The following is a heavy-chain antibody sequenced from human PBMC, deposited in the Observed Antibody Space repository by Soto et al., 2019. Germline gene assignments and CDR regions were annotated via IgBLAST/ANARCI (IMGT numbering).Heavy chain of an antibody. CDR1: GGSFSGYY. D-gene: IGHD3-10*01. V-gene: IGHV4-34*01. J-gene: IGHJ4*02. Sequence: SETLSLTCAVYGGSFSGYYWSWIRQPPGKGLEWIGEINHSGSTTYNPSLKSRATISVATSKNQFSLKLSSGTVADTAVYSCGRLDSVRDKRITMVRGVNFSRWGQGTLVTVSS. CDR2: INHSGST. CDR3: GRLDSVRDKRITMVRGVNFSR.